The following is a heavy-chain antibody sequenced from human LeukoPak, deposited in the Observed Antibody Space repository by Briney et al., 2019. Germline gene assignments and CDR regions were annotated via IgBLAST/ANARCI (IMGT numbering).Heavy chain of an antibody. V-gene: IGHV3-21*01. CDR3: VRGSYGAYDY. D-gene: IGHD4-17*01. CDR1: GFTFNTYT. CDR2: ISSDSSYI. J-gene: IGHJ4*02. Sequence: GGSLSLSCAASGFTFNTYTMNWVRQAPGKGLEWVSSISSDSSYIYYADAVHGRFTVSRDNAKYSLYLQMNSLRAEDTAVYYCVRGSYGAYDYWGQGSLVTVSS.